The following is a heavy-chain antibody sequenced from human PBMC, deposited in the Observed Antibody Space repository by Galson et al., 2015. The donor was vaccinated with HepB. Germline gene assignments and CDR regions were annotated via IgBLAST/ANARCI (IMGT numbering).Heavy chain of an antibody. CDR1: GGTFSDYY. CDR2: VHYSGAT. D-gene: IGHD1-26*01. J-gene: IGHJ4*01. V-gene: IGHV4-34*01. Sequence: SETLSLTCAVYGGTFSDYYWSWIRQPPEKGLEWIGEVHYSGATNYNPSLKSRVVISVDTSKNQFSLKLSSVTAADTAVYYCARGRPPGRYRPRHFD. CDR3: ARGRPPGRYRPRHFD.